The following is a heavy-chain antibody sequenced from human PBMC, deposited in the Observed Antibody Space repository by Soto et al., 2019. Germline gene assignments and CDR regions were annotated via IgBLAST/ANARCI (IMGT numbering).Heavy chain of an antibody. Sequence: QVQLVQSGAEVKKPGASVRISCKASGYTFTNFYMHWVRQAPGQGLEWMAMINPRDGGSYYAQHLQGRATLTRDTSTSTVYLDLSTLKSEDTAVYYCARDQGAVAGTGSDFWGQGTLVTVSS. V-gene: IGHV1-46*01. D-gene: IGHD6-19*01. CDR2: INPRDGGS. CDR1: GYTFTNFY. J-gene: IGHJ4*02. CDR3: ARDQGAVAGTGSDF.